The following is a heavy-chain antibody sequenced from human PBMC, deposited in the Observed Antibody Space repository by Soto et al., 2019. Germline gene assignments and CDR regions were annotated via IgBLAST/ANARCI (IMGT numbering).Heavy chain of an antibody. CDR1: GDSIRGKY. J-gene: IGHJ4*02. V-gene: IGHV4-59*01. CDR2: IYYAGIT. Sequence: PSETLSLTCTVSGDSIRGKYWNWIRQPPGKGLEWIGNIYYAGITKYNPSLETRVAMSVDTSKNQLSLNLSSVTEADTAVYYCARSGYYYDDLDYWGQGTLVTVSS. CDR3: ARSGYYYDDLDY. D-gene: IGHD3-22*01.